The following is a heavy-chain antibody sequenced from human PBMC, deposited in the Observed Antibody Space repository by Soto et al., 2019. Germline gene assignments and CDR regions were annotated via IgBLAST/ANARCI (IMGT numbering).Heavy chain of an antibody. V-gene: IGHV3-74*01. Sequence: PGGSLRLACAASGFTFSSYWMHWVRQAPGKGLVWVSRINSDGSSTSYADSVKGRFTISRDNAKNTLYLQMNSLRAEDTAVYYCASLGYYYYGMDVWGQGTTVTVSS. CDR3: ASLGYYYYGMDV. CDR1: GFTFSSYW. CDR2: INSDGSST. D-gene: IGHD7-27*01. J-gene: IGHJ6*02.